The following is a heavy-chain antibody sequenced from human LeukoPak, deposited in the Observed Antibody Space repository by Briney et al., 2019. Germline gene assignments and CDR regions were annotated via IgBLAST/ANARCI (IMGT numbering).Heavy chain of an antibody. V-gene: IGHV1-18*01. J-gene: IGHJ4*02. CDR1: GYTFIRYG. CDR3: AREESIGSYQFLHDY. Sequence: EASVMVSCKASGYTFIRYGITWVRQAPGQGLEWMAWISPYNGNTKYAQKFQGRVTMTTDTSTSTAYMELRSLTSDDTAVYYCAREESIGSYQFLHDYWGQGTLVTVSS. CDR2: ISPYNGNT. D-gene: IGHD1-26*01.